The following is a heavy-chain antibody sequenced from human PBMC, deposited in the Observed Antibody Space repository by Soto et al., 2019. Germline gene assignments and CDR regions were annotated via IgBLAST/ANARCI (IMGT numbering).Heavy chain of an antibody. Sequence: QVRLQEWGPGLVKPSQTLSLKCSVSGGSITTGGRYWSWIRQLPRKGTEWIGDIYYSGNTSSNACFKIRVTISVEAAKNQFSMKRSSVTAADSAVYYCAQALVFTGGDGLDIWGQGRLVSVSS. D-gene: IGHD2-8*02. V-gene: IGHV4-31*02. CDR2: IYYSGNT. CDR1: GGSITTGGRY. J-gene: IGHJ3*02. CDR3: AQALVFTGGDGLDI.